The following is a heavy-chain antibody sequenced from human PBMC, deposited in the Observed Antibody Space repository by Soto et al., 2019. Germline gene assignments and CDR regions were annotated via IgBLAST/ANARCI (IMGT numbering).Heavy chain of an antibody. Sequence: ASVKVSCKASGYIFTSYDINLVRQATGQGLXWMXXMXXNXGXXXYXXXFQGRVTMTRDPSTATAYMELSSLRSEDTAVYYCSRAERGGSYVDPWGQGSLVTASS. CDR2: MXXNXGXX. V-gene: IGHV1-8*01. J-gene: IGHJ5*02. CDR1: GYIFTSYD. D-gene: IGHD1-26*01. CDR3: SRAERGGSYVDP.